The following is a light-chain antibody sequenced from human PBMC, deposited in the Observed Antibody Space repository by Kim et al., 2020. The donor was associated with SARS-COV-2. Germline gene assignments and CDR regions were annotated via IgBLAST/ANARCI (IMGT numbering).Light chain of an antibody. CDR1: QGISSW. CDR2: AAS. CDR3: QQANTFPLT. V-gene: IGKV1D-12*01. J-gene: IGKJ4*01. Sequence: GSVGDRVTITCRATQGISSWLAWYQQKPGKAPKLLIYAASTLQSGVPSRFSGSGSATDFTLTISSLPPEDFATYYCQQANTFPLTSGGGTKVYIK.